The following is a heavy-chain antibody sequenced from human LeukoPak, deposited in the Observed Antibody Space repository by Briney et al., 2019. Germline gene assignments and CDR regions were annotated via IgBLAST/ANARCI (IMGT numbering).Heavy chain of an antibody. Sequence: GSLRLSCAASGFTFSSYAMSWVHQAPGKGLEWIGTIHYSGSTYYNPSLRSRVTISVDTSKNQLSLKLSSVTAADTAVYYCARRGTNWGRFDYWGQGTLVTVSS. J-gene: IGHJ4*02. CDR3: ARRGTNWGRFDY. CDR2: IHYSGST. V-gene: IGHV4-39*01. D-gene: IGHD7-27*01. CDR1: GFTFSSYA.